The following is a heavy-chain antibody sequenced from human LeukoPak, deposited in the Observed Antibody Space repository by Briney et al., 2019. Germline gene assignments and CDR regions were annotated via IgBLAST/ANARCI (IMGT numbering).Heavy chain of an antibody. J-gene: IGHJ4*02. Sequence: GGSLRLSCAASGFTFSSHWMSWVRQAPGKGLEWVANIKQDGSEKYYVDSVKGRFTISRDNAKNSLYLQMNSLRAEDTAVYYCASDSIAVAGDYWGQGTLVTVSS. CDR1: GFTFSSHW. D-gene: IGHD6-19*01. CDR3: ASDSIAVAGDY. CDR2: IKQDGSEK. V-gene: IGHV3-7*03.